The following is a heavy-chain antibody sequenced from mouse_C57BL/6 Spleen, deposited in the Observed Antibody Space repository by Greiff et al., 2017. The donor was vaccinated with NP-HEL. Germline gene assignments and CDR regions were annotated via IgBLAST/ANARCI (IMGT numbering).Heavy chain of an antibody. J-gene: IGHJ3*01. CDR3: ASDRGFAY. CDR2: IYPRSGNT. CDR1: GYTFTSYG. D-gene: IGHD3-2*01. V-gene: IGHV1-81*01. Sequence: LEESGAELARPGASVKLSCKASGYTFTSYGISWVKQRTGQGLEWIGEIYPRSGNTYYNEKFKGKATLTADKSSSTAYMELRSLTSEDSAVYFCASDRGFAYWGQGTLVTVSA.